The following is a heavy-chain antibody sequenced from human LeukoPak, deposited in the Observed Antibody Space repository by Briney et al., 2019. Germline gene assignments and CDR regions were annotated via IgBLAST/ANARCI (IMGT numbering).Heavy chain of an antibody. CDR2: IGSGSSAI. V-gene: IGHV3-48*02. CDR1: GFTFSSFG. CDR3: ARASSSGYDY. Sequence: GGSLRLSCVASGFTFSSFGMNWVRQAPGKGLEWVSYIGSGSSAIHYADSVKGRFTIFRDNAKNSLYLQMNSLRDEDAAVYHCARASSSGYDYWGKGTLVSSSS. J-gene: IGHJ4*02. D-gene: IGHD3-22*01.